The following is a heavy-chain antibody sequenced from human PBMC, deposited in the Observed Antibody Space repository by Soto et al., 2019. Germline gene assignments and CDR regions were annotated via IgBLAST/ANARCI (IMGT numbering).Heavy chain of an antibody. CDR2: ISARGGGF. CDR1: GFSFSSYA. J-gene: IGHJ4*02. CDR3: AKGSIDYSASVDN. V-gene: IGHV3-23*01. Sequence: EVHLLESGGGLVQPGGSLRLSCAASGFSFSSYAMVWVRQAPGKGLEWVSVISARGGGFYFADSVKGRFTISRDNSKDVLSLEMNSLRAEDTATYFCAKGSIDYSASVDNWGQGTLVVVSS. D-gene: IGHD1-26*01.